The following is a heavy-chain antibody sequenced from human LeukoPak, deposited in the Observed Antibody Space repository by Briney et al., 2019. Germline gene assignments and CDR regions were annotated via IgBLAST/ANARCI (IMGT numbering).Heavy chain of an antibody. V-gene: IGHV1-18*01. CDR1: GYTFTSYG. D-gene: IGHD3-9*01. CDR2: ISAYNGNT. CDR3: AREGTVTYYDILTGYYTWAEVDY. Sequence: GASVKVSCKASGYTFTSYGISWVRQAPGQGLEWMGWISAYNGNTNYAQKLQGRVTMTTDTSTSTAYMELRSLRSDDTAVYYCAREGTVTYYDILTGYYTWAEVDYWGQGTLVTVSS. J-gene: IGHJ4*02.